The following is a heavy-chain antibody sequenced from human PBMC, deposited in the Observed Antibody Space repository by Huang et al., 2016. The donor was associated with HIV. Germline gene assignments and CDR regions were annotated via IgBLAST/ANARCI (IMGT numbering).Heavy chain of an antibody. D-gene: IGHD2-2*01. Sequence: QLQLQESGPGLVKPSETLSLTCSVSGGSISSRSHYWGWIRQPPGKGLEWIGSIAYRGVTFYNPSLKSRVTISVDRSKNQFSLRLSSVTAADTSVYYCARHMDCSSSSCLAGGHERGPFDMWGQGTVVTVSS. CDR1: GGSISSRSHY. V-gene: IGHV4-39*01. J-gene: IGHJ3*02. CDR3: ARHMDCSSSSCLAGGHERGPFDM. CDR2: IAYRGVT.